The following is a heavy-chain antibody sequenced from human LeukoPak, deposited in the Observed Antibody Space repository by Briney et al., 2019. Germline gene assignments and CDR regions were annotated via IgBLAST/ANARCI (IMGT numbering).Heavy chain of an antibody. CDR2: IIPILGIA. V-gene: IGHV1-69*04. CDR3: ARARGRGLRYFDWLLYSGDWFDP. D-gene: IGHD3-9*01. Sequence: SVKVSCKASGGTFSSHAISWVRQAPGQGLEWMGRIIPILGIANYAQKFQGRVTITADKSTSTAYMELSSLRSEDTAVYYCARARGRGLRYFDWLLYSGDWFDPWGQGTLVTVSS. J-gene: IGHJ5*02. CDR1: GGTFSSHA.